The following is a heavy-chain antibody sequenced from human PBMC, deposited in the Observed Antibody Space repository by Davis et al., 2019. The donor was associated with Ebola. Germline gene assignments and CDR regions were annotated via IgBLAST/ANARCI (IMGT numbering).Heavy chain of an antibody. CDR2: TSHHPDYT. CDR1: GGSFTDYF. D-gene: IGHD3-3*01. Sequence: SETLSLTCAVYGGSFTDYFWSWIRQPPGKGLEWIGETSHHPDYTNYSPSFGGRVTISVDTSKNQFSLKLSSVTAADTAVYYCASYDFWSGLVDYWGQGTLVTVSS. J-gene: IGHJ4*02. CDR3: ASYDFWSGLVDY. V-gene: IGHV4-34*01.